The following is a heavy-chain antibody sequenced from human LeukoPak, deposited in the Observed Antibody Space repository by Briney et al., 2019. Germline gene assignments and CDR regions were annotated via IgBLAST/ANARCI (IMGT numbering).Heavy chain of an antibody. CDR2: IDPRSGGT. V-gene: IGHV1-2*02. Sequence: ASVKVSCKASGYTFTDYYIHWVRRAPGQGLEWMGWIDPRSGGTRCTQKFQGRVTMTRDTSISTVYLDLSGMTFDDTALYNRATDNYGTLDYWGQGTLVTVSS. CDR1: GYTFTDYY. D-gene: IGHD3-16*01. CDR3: ATDNYGTLDY. J-gene: IGHJ4*02.